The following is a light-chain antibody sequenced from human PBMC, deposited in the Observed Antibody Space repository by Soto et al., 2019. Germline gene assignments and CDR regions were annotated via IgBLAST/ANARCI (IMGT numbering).Light chain of an antibody. J-gene: IGKJ1*01. Sequence: DLQMTPSPSTLSASVGDRVTITCRASQSINTWLSWFQQKPGKAPKFLIYKASSLASGVPSRFSGSGSGTEFTLTISSLQPDDFATYFCQQYNSYPWTFGQGTKVEIK. V-gene: IGKV1-5*03. CDR3: QQYNSYPWT. CDR1: QSINTW. CDR2: KAS.